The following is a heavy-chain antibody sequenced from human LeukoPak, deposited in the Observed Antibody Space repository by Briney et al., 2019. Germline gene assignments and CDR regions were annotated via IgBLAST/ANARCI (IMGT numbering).Heavy chain of an antibody. CDR2: ISADGKA. CDR3: ATWAFYHDLDV. Sequence: PGGSLRLSCAASGMNFERYAMHWVRQRPGRGLEWVGVISADGKADHADAVKGRFTVSRDNSKDSLSLQMSSLRDEDTTVYYCATWAFYHDLDVWGQGTTVIVSS. D-gene: IGHD1-26*01. CDR1: GMNFERYA. J-gene: IGHJ6*02. V-gene: IGHV3-43*02.